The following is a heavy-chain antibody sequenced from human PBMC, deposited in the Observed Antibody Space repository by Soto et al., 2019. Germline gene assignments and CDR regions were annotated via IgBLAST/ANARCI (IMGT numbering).Heavy chain of an antibody. D-gene: IGHD1-26*01. CDR3: AKDQGDVFHYYFDY. V-gene: IGHV3-30*18. CDR2: ISHDGSNK. CDR1: GFTFSSYG. Sequence: QVQLVESGGGVVQPGRSLRLSCAASGFTFSSYGMHWVRQAPGKGLEWVAVISHDGSNKYYADSVKGRFTISRDNSKNTLYLQMNSLRTEDTAVYYCAKDQGDVFHYYFDYWGQGTLVTVSS. J-gene: IGHJ4*02.